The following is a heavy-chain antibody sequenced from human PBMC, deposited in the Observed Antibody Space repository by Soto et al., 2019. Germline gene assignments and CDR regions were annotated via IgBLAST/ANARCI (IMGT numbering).Heavy chain of an antibody. CDR2: IYPGDSDT. CDR3: ARISWYAGTFSWFDP. D-gene: IGHD6-13*01. CDR1: GYSFTSYW. V-gene: IGHV5-51*01. J-gene: IGHJ5*02. Sequence: GESLKISCKGSGYSFTSYWIGWVRQMPGKGLEWMGIIYPGDSDTRYSPSFQGQVTISADKSISTAYLQWSSLKASDTAMYYCARISWYAGTFSWFDPWGQGTLVTVSS.